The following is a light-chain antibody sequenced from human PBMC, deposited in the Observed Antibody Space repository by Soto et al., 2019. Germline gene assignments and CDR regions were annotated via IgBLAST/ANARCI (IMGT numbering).Light chain of an antibody. J-gene: IGLJ2*01. CDR2: EVT. CDR1: SSDVGVYKY. Sequence: QSVLTQPASVSGSPGQSITISCTGTSSDVGVYKYVSWYQQYPGKAPKLMIYEVTNRPSGVSNRFSGSKSGNTASLTISGLQAEDEADYYCSSYTSSSTLVFGGGTQLTVL. V-gene: IGLV2-14*01. CDR3: SSYTSSSTLV.